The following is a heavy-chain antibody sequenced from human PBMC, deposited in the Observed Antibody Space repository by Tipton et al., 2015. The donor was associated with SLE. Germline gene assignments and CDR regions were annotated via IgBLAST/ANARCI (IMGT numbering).Heavy chain of an antibody. CDR2: IIPIFGTA. Sequence: QLVQSGAEVRKSGSSVKVSCKASGGTFSSYAINWVRQAPGQGLEWMGGIIPIFGTANYAQKFQGRVTITADESTSTAYMELSSLRSEDTAVYYCASGGGNRVAARRAFDYWGQGTLVTVSS. V-gene: IGHV1-69*01. CDR3: ASGGGNRVAARRAFDY. D-gene: IGHD6-6*01. J-gene: IGHJ4*02. CDR1: GGTFSSYA.